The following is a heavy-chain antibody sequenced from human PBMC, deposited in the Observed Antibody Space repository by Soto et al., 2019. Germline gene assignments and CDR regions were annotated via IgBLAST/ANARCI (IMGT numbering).Heavy chain of an antibody. V-gene: IGHV1-69*01. CDR3: ASGASRWYPYFVAS. J-gene: IGHJ4*02. D-gene: IGHD6-13*01. CDR2: IIPYYNKL. Sequence: QAQVVHSGAEVRTPGSSVKISCKASEGTFHSYAIAWVRQAPGQGLEWMGGIIPYYNKLNYAQKFQDRVTITEDDSTNTVYMELSSLRADDTAVYFCASGASRWYPYFVASWAQGTLVTVSS. CDR1: EGTFHSYA.